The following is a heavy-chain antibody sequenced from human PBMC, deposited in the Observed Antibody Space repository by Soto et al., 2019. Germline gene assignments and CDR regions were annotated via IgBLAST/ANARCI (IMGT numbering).Heavy chain of an antibody. D-gene: IGHD6-19*01. V-gene: IGHV1-69*06. Sequence: GASVKVSCKASGGTFSSYAISWVRQAPGQGLEWMGGIIPIFGTANYAQKFQGRVTITADKSTSTAYMELSSLRSEDTAVYYCARDLAVAEISVYYGMDVWGQGTTVTVSS. CDR2: IIPIFGTA. CDR3: ARDLAVAEISVYYGMDV. CDR1: GGTFSSYA. J-gene: IGHJ6*02.